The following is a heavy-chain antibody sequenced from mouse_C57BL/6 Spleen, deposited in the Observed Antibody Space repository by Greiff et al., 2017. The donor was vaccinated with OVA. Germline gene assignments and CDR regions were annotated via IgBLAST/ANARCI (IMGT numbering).Heavy chain of an antibody. Sequence: QVQLQQSGAELARPGASVKLSCKASGYTFTSYGISWVKQRTGQGLEWIGEIYPRSGNTYYNEKFKGKATLTADKSSSTAYMVLRSLTSEDSAVYFCGRSGELGREGCWGQGATVTVYS. V-gene: IGHV1-81*01. J-gene: IGHJ4*01. D-gene: IGHD3-3*01. CDR1: GYTFTSYG. CDR3: GRSGELGREGC. CDR2: IYPRSGNT.